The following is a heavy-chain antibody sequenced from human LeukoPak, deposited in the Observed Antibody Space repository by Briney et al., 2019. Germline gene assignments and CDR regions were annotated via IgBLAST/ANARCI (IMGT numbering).Heavy chain of an antibody. CDR3: ATVTSTSCYGWNDY. CDR1: GFTFSRYG. CDR2: ISDSGGST. V-gene: IGHV3-23*01. J-gene: IGHJ4*02. Sequence: GGSPRLSCAASGFTFSRYGMTWVRQAPGKGLEWVSSISDSGGSTYYADSVKGRFTISRDNSKNTLDLQMNSLRAEDTALYYCATVTSTSCYGWNDYWGQGTLVTVSS. D-gene: IGHD2-2*01.